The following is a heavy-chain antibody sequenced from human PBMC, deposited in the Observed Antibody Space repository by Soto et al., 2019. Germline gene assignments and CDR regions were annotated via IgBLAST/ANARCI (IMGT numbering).Heavy chain of an antibody. Sequence: EVLLLESGGGLVQPGGSLRLSCAASGFTFSNYAVNWVRQAPGKGLEWVSTIYGGGDGTHYADSVKGRFTISRENSKNTLYLQMNSLRAEDTAVYYCAKNRGHEPPYYSDSWGQGTLVTVSS. CDR1: GFTFSNYA. V-gene: IGHV3-23*01. CDR2: IYGGGDGT. CDR3: AKNRGHEPPYYSDS. J-gene: IGHJ4*02.